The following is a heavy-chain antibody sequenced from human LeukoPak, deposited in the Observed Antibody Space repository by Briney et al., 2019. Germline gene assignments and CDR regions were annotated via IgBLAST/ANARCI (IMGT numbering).Heavy chain of an antibody. Sequence: GGSLRLSCAAFDFTFSNYAMSWVRQSPGKGLEWVSGTSGSGGSGYYPDSVKGRFTISRDNSKNTLSLEMNSLRAEDTAVYYCARDLEEYCSGGSCSLFDYWGQGTLVTVSS. D-gene: IGHD2-15*01. CDR2: TSGSGGSG. CDR1: DFTFSNYA. J-gene: IGHJ4*02. CDR3: ARDLEEYCSGGSCSLFDY. V-gene: IGHV3-23*01.